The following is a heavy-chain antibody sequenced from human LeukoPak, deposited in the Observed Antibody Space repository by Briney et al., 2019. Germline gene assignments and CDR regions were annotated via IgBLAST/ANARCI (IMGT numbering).Heavy chain of an antibody. J-gene: IGHJ4*02. CDR2: INHSGST. CDR1: GGSFSGYY. CDR3: AGGGPYFLWFGESTGGFDY. V-gene: IGHV4-34*01. Sequence: SETLSLTCAVYGGSFSGYYWSWIRQPPGKGLEWIGEINHSGSTNYNPSLKSRVTISVDTSKNQFSLKLSSVTAADTAVYYCAGGGPYFLWFGESTGGFDYWGQGTLVTVSS. D-gene: IGHD3-10*01.